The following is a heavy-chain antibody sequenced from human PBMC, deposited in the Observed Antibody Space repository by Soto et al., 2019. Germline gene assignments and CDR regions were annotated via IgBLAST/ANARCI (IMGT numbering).Heavy chain of an antibody. J-gene: IGHJ3*02. V-gene: IGHV3-9*01. D-gene: IGHD2-15*01. CDR2: ISWNSGSI. CDR1: GFTFDDYA. CDR3: AKRGYCSGGSCSYDAFDI. Sequence: EVQLVESGGGLVQPGRSLRLSCAASGFTFDDYAMHWVRQAPGKGLEWVSGISWNSGSIGYADSVKGRFTISRDNAKNSRYLQMNSLRAEDTALYYCAKRGYCSGGSCSYDAFDIWGQGTMVTVSS.